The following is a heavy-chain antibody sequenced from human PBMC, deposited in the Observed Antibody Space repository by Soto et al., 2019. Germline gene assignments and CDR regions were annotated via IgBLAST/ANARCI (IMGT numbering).Heavy chain of an antibody. CDR2: IRSKAYGGTT. CDR3: TRDLRCTNGVCLYWFDP. J-gene: IGHJ5*02. Sequence: GGSLRLSCTASGFTFGDYAMSWFRQAPGKGLEWVGFIRSKAYGGTTEYAASVKGRFTISRDDSKSIAYLQMNSLKTEDTAVYYCTRDLRCTNGVCLYWFDPWGQGTLVTVSS. D-gene: IGHD2-8*01. CDR1: GFTFGDYA. V-gene: IGHV3-49*03.